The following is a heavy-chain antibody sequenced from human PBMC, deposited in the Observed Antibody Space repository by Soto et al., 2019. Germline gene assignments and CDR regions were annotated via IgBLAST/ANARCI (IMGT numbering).Heavy chain of an antibody. CDR1: GGSISSGDYY. CDR2: IYYTGSA. V-gene: IGHV4-30-4*01. CDR3: ARYVDTHMASLDY. Sequence: QVQLQESGPGLVKPSQTLSLTCTVSGGSISSGDYYWSWIRQPPGKGLEWIGYIYYTGSAFYNPSVKSRLTISIDTSKNQFSLNLSSVTAADTAVYYCARYVDTHMASLDYWGQGTLVTVSS. J-gene: IGHJ4*02. D-gene: IGHD5-18*01.